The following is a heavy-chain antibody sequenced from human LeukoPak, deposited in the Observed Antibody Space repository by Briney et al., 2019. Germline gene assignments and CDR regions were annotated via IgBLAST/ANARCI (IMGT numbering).Heavy chain of an antibody. J-gene: IGHJ4*02. CDR2: IWYDGSNK. Sequence: GGSLRLSCAAPGFTFSSYGMHWVRQAPGKGLEWVAVIWYDGSNKYYADSVKGRFTTSRDNSRDTLYLQMNSLRAEDTAVYYCAKGYYDFVWGSYYFDYWGQGTLVTVSS. CDR3: AKGYYDFVWGSYYFDY. CDR1: GFTFSSYG. D-gene: IGHD3-16*01. V-gene: IGHV3-33*06.